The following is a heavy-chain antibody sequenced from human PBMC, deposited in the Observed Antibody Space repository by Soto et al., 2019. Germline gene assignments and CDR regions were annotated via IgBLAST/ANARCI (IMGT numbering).Heavy chain of an antibody. J-gene: IGHJ4*02. CDR2: ISGSAATT. Sequence: GGSLRLSCAASGFTFSSYAMNWVRQAPGKGLECVSAISGSAATTHFADSVKGRFTISRDNSKNTLYLQMNSLRAEDTAVYYCARDRSYYDSSGSYSPPYWGQGTLVTVSS. CDR3: ARDRSYYDSSGSYSPPY. V-gene: IGHV3-23*01. CDR1: GFTFSSYA. D-gene: IGHD3-22*01.